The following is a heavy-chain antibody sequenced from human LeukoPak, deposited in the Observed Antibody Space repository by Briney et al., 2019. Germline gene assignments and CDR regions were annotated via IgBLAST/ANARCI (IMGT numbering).Heavy chain of an antibody. CDR2: INHSGST. V-gene: IGHV4-34*01. CDR1: GGSFSGYY. J-gene: IGHJ4*02. CDR3: ARGSISGSRVGMFDY. Sequence: PSETLSLTCAVYGGSFSGYYWSWIRQPPGKGLEWIGEINHSGSTNYNPSLKSRVTISVDTSKNQFSLKLSSVTAADTAVYYCARGSISGSRVGMFDYWAREPWSPSPQ. D-gene: IGHD1-26*01.